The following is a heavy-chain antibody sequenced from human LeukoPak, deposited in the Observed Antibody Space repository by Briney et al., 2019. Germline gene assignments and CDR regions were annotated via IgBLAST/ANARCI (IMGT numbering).Heavy chain of an antibody. D-gene: IGHD2-15*01. V-gene: IGHV3-23*01. CDR1: GFTFSSYA. J-gene: IGHJ3*02. CDR2: ISGSGGST. Sequence: GGSLRLSCAASGFTFSSYAMSWVRQAPGKGLEWVSAISGSGGSTYYADSVKGRFTISRDNSKNTLYLQMNSLRAEDTAVYYCAKDDGIVVVVAAGEAFDIWGQETMVTVSS. CDR3: AKDDGIVVVVAAGEAFDI.